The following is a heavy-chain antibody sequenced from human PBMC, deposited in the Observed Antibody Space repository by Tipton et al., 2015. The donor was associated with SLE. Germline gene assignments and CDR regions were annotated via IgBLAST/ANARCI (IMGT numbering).Heavy chain of an antibody. Sequence: TLSLTCSVSGGSIISGSYYWSWIRQHPGKGLEWIGYIHYSGSTYYNPSLKSRVNISIGTSKNQFSLKLSSVTAADTAVYYCARAPRDYDILTGYYSYYFDYWGQGTLVTVSS. D-gene: IGHD3-9*01. CDR2: IHYSGST. J-gene: IGHJ4*02. V-gene: IGHV4-31*03. CDR1: GGSIISGSYY. CDR3: ARAPRDYDILTGYYSYYFDY.